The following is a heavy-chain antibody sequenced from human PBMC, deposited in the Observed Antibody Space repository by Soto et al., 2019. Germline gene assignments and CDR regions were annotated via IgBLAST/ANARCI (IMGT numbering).Heavy chain of an antibody. CDR2: IYPGDSDT. CDR1: GYSFTSYW. Sequence: PGESLKISCKGSGYSFTSYWIGWVRQMPGKGLEWMGIIYPGDSDTRYSPSFQGQVTISADKSISTAYLQWSSLKASDTAMYYCARVPPDYGDYAFWFDPWGQGTLVTVSS. J-gene: IGHJ5*02. D-gene: IGHD4-17*01. V-gene: IGHV5-51*01. CDR3: ARVPPDYGDYAFWFDP.